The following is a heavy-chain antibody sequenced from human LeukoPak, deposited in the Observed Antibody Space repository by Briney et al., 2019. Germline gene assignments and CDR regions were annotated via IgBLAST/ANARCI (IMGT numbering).Heavy chain of an antibody. Sequence: GGTLRLSCAASGFTFNTYGMSWVRQAPGKGLEWVSAISGSGDNTDYADSVKGRFTISRDNSKNTLYLQMNSLRAEDTAVYYCAKDESTSLLWFGESYYFDYWGQGTLVTVSS. V-gene: IGHV3-23*01. CDR3: AKDESTSLLWFGESYYFDY. CDR2: ISGSGDNT. J-gene: IGHJ4*02. D-gene: IGHD3-10*01. CDR1: GFTFNTYG.